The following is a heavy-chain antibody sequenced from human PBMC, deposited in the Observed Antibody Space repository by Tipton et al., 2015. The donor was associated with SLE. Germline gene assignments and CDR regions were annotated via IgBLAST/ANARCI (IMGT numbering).Heavy chain of an antibody. V-gene: IGHV3-30*04. CDR1: GFTFSSYA. CDR2: KSYDGSNK. D-gene: IGHD6-13*01. CDR3: AREKQQLVPFPDY. J-gene: IGHJ4*02. Sequence: QLVQSGGGVVQPGRPLRLSCAASGFTFSSYAMHWVRQAPGKGLEWVAVKSYDGSNKYYADSVKGRFTISRDNSKNTLYLQMNSLRAEDTAVYYCAREKQQLVPFPDYWGQGTLVTVSS.